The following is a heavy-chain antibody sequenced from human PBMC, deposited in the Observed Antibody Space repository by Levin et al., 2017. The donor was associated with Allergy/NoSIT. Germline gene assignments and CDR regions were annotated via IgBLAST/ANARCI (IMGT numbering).Heavy chain of an antibody. Sequence: PSETLPLTCSVSGGSISTNDYYWSWIRQHPGKGLEWIGYIFYSGRTYHNPSLTSRIAISLDTSQNQFSLRLNSLTAADTALYYCARLLGSTGANTFEIWGQGIMVTVSS. CDR3: ARLLGSTGANTFEI. V-gene: IGHV4-31*03. CDR2: IFYSGRT. CDR1: GGSISTNDYY. D-gene: IGHD2-2*01. J-gene: IGHJ3*02.